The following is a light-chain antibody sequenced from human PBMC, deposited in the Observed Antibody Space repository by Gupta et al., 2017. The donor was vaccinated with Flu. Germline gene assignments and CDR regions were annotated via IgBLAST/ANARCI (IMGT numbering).Light chain of an antibody. J-gene: IGKJ2*03. Sequence: EPVLTPSPATLSLSPGERATLSCRASQSVNSYLAWYQQKPGQAPRLLIYDASNRATGIPARFRGSGSGTDFTLTISSLEPEDFAVYYCQQRSNWPWSFGQGTKLEIK. CDR3: QQRSNWPWS. CDR2: DAS. CDR1: QSVNSY. V-gene: IGKV3-11*01.